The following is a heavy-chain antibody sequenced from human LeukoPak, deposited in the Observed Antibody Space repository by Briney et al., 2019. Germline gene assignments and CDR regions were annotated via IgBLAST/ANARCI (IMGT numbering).Heavy chain of an antibody. Sequence: GASVKVSCKASGGTFSSYATSWVRQAPGRGLEWMGRIIPILGIANYAQKFQGRVTITADKSTSTAYMELSSLRSEDTAVYYCARGELLHPDYWGQGTLVTVSS. V-gene: IGHV1-69*04. CDR3: ARGELLHPDY. D-gene: IGHD1-26*01. CDR1: GGTFSSYA. CDR2: IIPILGIA. J-gene: IGHJ4*02.